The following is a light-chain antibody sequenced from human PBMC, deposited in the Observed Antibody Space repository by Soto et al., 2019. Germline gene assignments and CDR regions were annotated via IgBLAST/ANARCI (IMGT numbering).Light chain of an antibody. CDR1: QSINTY. J-gene: IGKJ1*01. CDR2: AAS. Sequence: IHVTQSPSSLSASVGDRVTITCRASQSINTYLSWYQQKPGRAPKHLINAASSLQTGVPSRFSGSGSGTDFTLTISSLQPEDFATYYCQQTYGAPRTFGQGTKVDIK. V-gene: IGKV1-39*01. CDR3: QQTYGAPRT.